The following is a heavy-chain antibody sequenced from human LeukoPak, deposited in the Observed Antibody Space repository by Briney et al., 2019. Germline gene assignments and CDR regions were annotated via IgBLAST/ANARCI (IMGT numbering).Heavy chain of an antibody. CDR1: GFTFSNAY. CDR3: IAAPGPKWYFHY. Sequence: GGSLRLSCAASGFTFSNAYMNWVRQAPGKGLEWVGRIKPKTDGETTEYAAPVKDRFSISRDDSKSMMYLQMNSLKTEDTAVYYCIAAPGPKWYFHYWGQGALVTVSS. V-gene: IGHV3-15*07. D-gene: IGHD6-13*01. J-gene: IGHJ4*02. CDR2: IKPKTDGETT.